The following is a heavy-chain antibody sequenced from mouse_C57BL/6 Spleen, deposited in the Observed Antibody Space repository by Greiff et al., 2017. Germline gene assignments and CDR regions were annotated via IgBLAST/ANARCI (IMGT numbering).Heavy chain of an antibody. Sequence: EVKLVESGGGLVKPGGSLKLSCAASGFTFSSYAMSWVRQTPEKRLEWVATISDGGSYTYYPDKVKGRFTISRDNAKNNLYLQMSHLKSEDTAMYYCARDGNRRAMDYWGQGTSVTVSS. V-gene: IGHV5-4*01. CDR3: ARDGNRRAMDY. J-gene: IGHJ4*01. CDR1: GFTFSSYA. CDR2: ISDGGSYT.